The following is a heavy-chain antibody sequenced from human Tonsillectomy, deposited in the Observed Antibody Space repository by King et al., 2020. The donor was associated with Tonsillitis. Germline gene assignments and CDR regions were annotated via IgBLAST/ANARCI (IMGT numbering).Heavy chain of an antibody. V-gene: IGHV4-59*01. J-gene: IGHJ4*02. CDR3: ARAVASSGWKGDFDY. CDR1: GGSISRYH. CDR2: IYYSGST. D-gene: IGHD6-19*01. Sequence: MQLQESGTGLVKPSEPLSLTCTVSGGSISRYHWSWIRQPPGKGLEWIGDIYYSGSTNYNPSLKSRVTISVDTSKNQFSLKMSTVTAADTAVYYCARAVASSGWKGDFDYWGQGTLVTVSS.